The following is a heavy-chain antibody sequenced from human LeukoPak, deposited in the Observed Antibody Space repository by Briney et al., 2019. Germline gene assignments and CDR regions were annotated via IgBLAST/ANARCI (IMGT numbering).Heavy chain of an antibody. V-gene: IGHV3-48*03. D-gene: IGHD4-23*01. CDR1: GFTFSDYE. Sequence: GGSLILSCAASGFTFSDYEMNWVRQAPGKGLEWVSYISIGGSTIYYADSVKGRFTISRDNAKNSLYLQMNSLRAEDTAVYYCASTVANDYWGQGTLVTVSS. CDR2: ISIGGSTI. CDR3: ASTVANDY. J-gene: IGHJ4*02.